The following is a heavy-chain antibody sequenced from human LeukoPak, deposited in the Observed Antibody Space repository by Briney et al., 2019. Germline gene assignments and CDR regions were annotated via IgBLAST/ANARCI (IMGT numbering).Heavy chain of an antibody. V-gene: IGHV3-23*01. D-gene: IGHD5-18*01. CDR2: ISGSGGST. J-gene: IGHJ4*02. CDR3: AGENEDTATDY. Sequence: GGSLRLSCAASGFTFSTSAMTWVRQAPGKGLEWVSGISGSGGSTDYADSVKGRFTISRDNPKRTLYLQMNSLRAEDTALYYCAGENEDTATDYWGQGTLVTVSS. CDR1: GFTFSTSA.